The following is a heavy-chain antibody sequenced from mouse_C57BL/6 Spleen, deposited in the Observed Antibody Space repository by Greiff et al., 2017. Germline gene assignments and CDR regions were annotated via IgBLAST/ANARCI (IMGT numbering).Heavy chain of an antibody. Sequence: EVQLQQSGPELVKPGASVKISCKASGYTFTDYYMNWVKQSHGKSLEWIGDINPNNGGTSYNQKFKGKATLTVDKSSSTAYMELRSLTSEDSAVYYCARPYYDYAPAWFAYWGQGTLVTVSA. CDR1: GYTFTDYY. CDR2: INPNNGGT. D-gene: IGHD2-4*01. CDR3: ARPYYDYAPAWFAY. V-gene: IGHV1-26*01. J-gene: IGHJ3*01.